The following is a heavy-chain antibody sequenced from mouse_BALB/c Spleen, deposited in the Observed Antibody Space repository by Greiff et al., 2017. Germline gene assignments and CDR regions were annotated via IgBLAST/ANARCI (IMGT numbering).Heavy chain of an antibody. V-gene: IGHV14-3*02. CDR1: GFNIKDTY. Sequence: EVQRVESGAELVKPGASVKLSCTASGFNIKDTYMHWVKQRPEQGLEWIGRIDPANGNTKYDPKFQGKATITADTSSNTAYLQLSSLTSEDTAVYYCAITTDSYYYAMDYWGQGTSVTVSS. CDR2: IDPANGNT. CDR3: AITTDSYYYAMDY. J-gene: IGHJ4*01. D-gene: IGHD1-1*01.